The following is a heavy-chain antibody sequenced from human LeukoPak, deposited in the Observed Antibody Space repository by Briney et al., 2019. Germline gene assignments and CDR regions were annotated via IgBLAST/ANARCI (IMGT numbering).Heavy chain of an antibody. CDR3: ARDGPTTIFGVVNHAFDI. J-gene: IGHJ3*02. CDR2: ISSSSTI. V-gene: IGHV3-48*01. Sequence: GGSLRLSCAASGFTFSSYSMNWVRQAPGKGLEWVSYISSSSTIYYADSVKGRFTISRDNAKNSLYLQMNSLRAEDTAVYYCARDGPTTIFGVVNHAFDIWGQGTMVTVSS. D-gene: IGHD3-3*01. CDR1: GFTFSSYS.